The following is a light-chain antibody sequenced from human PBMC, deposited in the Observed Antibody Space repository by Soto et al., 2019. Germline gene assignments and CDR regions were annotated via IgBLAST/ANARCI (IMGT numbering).Light chain of an antibody. Sequence: QSVLTQPPSVSGAPGQRVTISCTGSSSNIGAGYDVHWYQQLPGTAPKLLIYGNSNRPSGVPDRFSGSKSGTSASLAITGLQAEDWADYYCQSFYRSLDGFYVFGTGTKLTVL. J-gene: IGLJ1*01. CDR1: SSNIGAGYD. V-gene: IGLV1-40*01. CDR3: QSFYRSLDGFYV. CDR2: GNS.